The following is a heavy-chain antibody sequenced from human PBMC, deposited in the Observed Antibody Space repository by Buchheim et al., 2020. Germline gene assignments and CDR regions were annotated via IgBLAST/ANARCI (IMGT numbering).Heavy chain of an antibody. V-gene: IGHV3-23*01. CDR2: INADVDGGGA. Sequence: EVQLLDSGGGLVQPRQSLRLSCAASGFTFSTYAMNWVRQAPGKGLEWVSGINADVDGGGAYYADSVKGRFTISRDDSTNTLDLQMNSLRAEDTAVYYCAKGYCKGGTCNAHTNFDSWGQGT. CDR3: AKGYCKGGTCNAHTNFDS. J-gene: IGHJ4*02. CDR1: GFTFSTYA. D-gene: IGHD2-15*01.